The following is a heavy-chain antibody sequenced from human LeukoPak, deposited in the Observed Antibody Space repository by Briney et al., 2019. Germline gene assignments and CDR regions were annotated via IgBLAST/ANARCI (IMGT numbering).Heavy chain of an antibody. CDR3: ARVVKPYYYYYGMDV. V-gene: IGHV1-2*04. CDR2: INPNSGGT. J-gene: IGHJ6*02. CDR1: GYTFTGYY. Sequence: ASVKVSCKASGYTFTGYYMHWVRQAPGQGLEWMGWINPNSGGTNYAQKFQGWVTMTRDTSISTAYMELSRLRSDDTAVYYCARVVKPYYYYYGMDVWGQGTTVTVSS. D-gene: IGHD4-23*01.